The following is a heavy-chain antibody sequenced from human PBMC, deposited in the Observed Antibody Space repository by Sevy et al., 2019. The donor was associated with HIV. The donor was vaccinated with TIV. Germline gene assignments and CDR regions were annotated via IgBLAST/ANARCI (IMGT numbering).Heavy chain of an antibody. Sequence: GGSLRLSCAASGFTFSNYYMNWIRQAPGKGLEWVSYISGTGNTKYYTDSVKGRFTISRDNAKNSLFLQMDSLRVEDTAVYYCARDPTYYDFWCGYYTGWFDPWGQGTLVTVSS. CDR1: GFTFSNYY. CDR2: ISGTGNTK. CDR3: ARDPTYYDFWCGYYTGWFDP. J-gene: IGHJ5*02. V-gene: IGHV3-11*01. D-gene: IGHD3-3*01.